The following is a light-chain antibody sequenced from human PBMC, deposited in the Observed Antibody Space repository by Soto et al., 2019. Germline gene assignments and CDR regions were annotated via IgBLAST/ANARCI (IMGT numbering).Light chain of an antibody. CDR3: QQYAYSPGT. Sequence: EIVLTQSPGTLSLSPGARAPLSCRASESVDSNYLAWYQQKSGQAPRLLISGASSRATGIPDRFSGSGSGTDFTLTISRLEPEDFAVYYCQQYAYSPGTFGQGTRWIS. J-gene: IGKJ1*01. V-gene: IGKV3-20*01. CDR1: ESVDSNY. CDR2: GAS.